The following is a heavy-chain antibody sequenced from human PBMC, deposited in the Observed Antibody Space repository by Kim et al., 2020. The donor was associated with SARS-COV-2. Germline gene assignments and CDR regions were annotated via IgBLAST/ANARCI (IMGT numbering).Heavy chain of an antibody. D-gene: IGHD3-16*01. Sequence: GGSLRLSCAASGFTFSSYAMHWVRQAPGKGLEWVAVISYGGSTKYYADSVKGRFTISRDNSKNTLYLQMNSLRAEDTAVYYCARAGVDYVWGLSWFYPWGEGTLVTVSP. CDR3: ARAGVDYVWGLSWFYP. V-gene: IGHV3-30*04. CDR1: GFTFSSYA. J-gene: IGHJ5*02. CDR2: ISYGGSTK.